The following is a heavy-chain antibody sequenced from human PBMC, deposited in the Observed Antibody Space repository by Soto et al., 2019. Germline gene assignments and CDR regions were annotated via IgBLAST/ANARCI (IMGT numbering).Heavy chain of an antibody. CDR1: GGSISSSTYY. CDR2: IYHSGNT. CDR3: ARHPAYYDGGGYYHWVDP. D-gene: IGHD3-22*01. V-gene: IGHV4-39*01. Sequence: KSSETLSLTCTVSGGSISSSTYYWGWIRQPPGKGLEWIGTIYHSGNTYYNPSLKSRVTVSVDTSKNQIPLKLISVTAADTAVYYCARHPAYYDGGGYYHWVDPWGQGTQVTVS. J-gene: IGHJ5*02.